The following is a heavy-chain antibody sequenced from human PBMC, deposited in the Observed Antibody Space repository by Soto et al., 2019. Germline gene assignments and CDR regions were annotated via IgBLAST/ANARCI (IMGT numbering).Heavy chain of an antibody. CDR3: ARXSLRRSDTDYYYYGMDV. CDR2: ISAYNGNT. CDR1: GCTFTSYG. J-gene: IGHJ6*02. V-gene: IGHV1-18*01. Sequence: GASVKVSCKASGCTFTSYGISRVRQAPGQGLEWMGWISAYNGNTNYTQKLQGRVTMTTDTSTSTAYMELRSLRSDDTAVYYCARXSLRRSDTDYYYYGMDVWGQGTTVTVSS. D-gene: IGHD5-18*01.